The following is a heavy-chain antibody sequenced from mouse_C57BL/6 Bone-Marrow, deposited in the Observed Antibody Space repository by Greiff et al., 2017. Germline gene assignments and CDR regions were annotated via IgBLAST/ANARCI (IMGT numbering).Heavy chain of an antibody. Sequence: QVQLQQSGAELVKPGASVKISCKASGYAFSSYWMNWVKQRPGKGLEWIGQIYPGDGDTNYNGKFKGKATLTADKSSSTAYMQLSSLTSEDSAVYFCARSRFTPFTTVVAFDYWGQGTTLTVSS. J-gene: IGHJ2*01. CDR3: ARSRFTPFTTVVAFDY. CDR2: IYPGDGDT. D-gene: IGHD1-1*01. V-gene: IGHV1-80*01. CDR1: GYAFSSYW.